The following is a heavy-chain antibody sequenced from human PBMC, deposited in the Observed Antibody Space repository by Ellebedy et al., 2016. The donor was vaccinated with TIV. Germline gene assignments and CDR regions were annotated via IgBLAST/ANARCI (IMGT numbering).Heavy chain of an antibody. CDR3: ARAVYDSSGYRLDFDY. J-gene: IGHJ4*02. CDR2: ISAYNGNT. D-gene: IGHD3-22*01. V-gene: IGHV1-18*01. Sequence: AASVKVSCKASGGTFSSYGISWVRQAPGQGLEWMGWISAYNGNTNYAQKLQGRVTMTTDTSTSTAYMELRSLRSDDTAVYYCARAVYDSSGYRLDFDYWGQGTLVTVSS. CDR1: GGTFSSYG.